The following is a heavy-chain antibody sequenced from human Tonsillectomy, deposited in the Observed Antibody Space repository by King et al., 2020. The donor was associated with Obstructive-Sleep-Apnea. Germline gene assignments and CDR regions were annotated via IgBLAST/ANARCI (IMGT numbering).Heavy chain of an antibody. J-gene: IGHJ3*02. D-gene: IGHD5-18*01. CDR2: IYPGDSDT. CDR1: GYSFTSYW. CDR3: ASPLGSGYSYGYHAFDI. V-gene: IGHV5-51*01. Sequence: EQLVQSGAEVKKPGESLKISCKGSGYSFTSYWIGWVRQMPGKGLEWMGIIYPGDSDTRYSPSFQGQFTISADNAISTAYLQWSSLKASDTAMYYCASPLGSGYSYGYHAFDIWGQGTMVTVSS.